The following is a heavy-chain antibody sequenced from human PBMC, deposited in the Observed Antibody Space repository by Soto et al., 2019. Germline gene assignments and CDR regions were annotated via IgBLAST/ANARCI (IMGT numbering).Heavy chain of an antibody. CDR3: AREPMESFYFDF. J-gene: IGHJ4*02. V-gene: IGHV1-46*01. CDR2: VRPGGGKT. CDR1: GYTFTNYY. Sequence: QVQLVQSGAEVRKPGASVKVSCEASGYTFTNYYIHWLRQAPGQGLEWLGIVRPGGGKTESAQRFQGRVIMTNDTSTSTVYMELTSLTSDDTGVYYCAREPMESFYFDFWGQGTLVTVSS. D-gene: IGHD1-1*01.